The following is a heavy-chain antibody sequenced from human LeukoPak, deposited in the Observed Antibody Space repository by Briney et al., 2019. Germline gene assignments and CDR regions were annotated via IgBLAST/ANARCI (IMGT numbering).Heavy chain of an antibody. CDR1: TFTLSSYT. CDR3: ARVRFAGPQAFDI. V-gene: IGHV3-21*01. CDR2: ISSSSTYI. Sequence: KSGGSLRLSCAASTFTLSSYTMNWVRQAPGKGLEGVSSISSSSTYINYADSVKGRFTISRDNAKNSMALKMNSLRAEDTAVYYCARVRFAGPQAFDIWGQGTMVTVAS. J-gene: IGHJ3*02. D-gene: IGHD4/OR15-4a*01.